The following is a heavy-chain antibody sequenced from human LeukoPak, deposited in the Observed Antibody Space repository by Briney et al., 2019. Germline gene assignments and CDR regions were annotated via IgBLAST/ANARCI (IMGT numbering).Heavy chain of an antibody. J-gene: IGHJ4*02. V-gene: IGHV3-30-3*01. CDR3: ARVGYYSSGPFSYFDY. Sequence: GRSLRLSCAASGFTFSRYAMHWVRQAPGKGLEWVAVISYDGSNEYYADSVKGRFTISRDSSENTLYLQMNSLRVEDTAVYYCARVGYYSSGPFSYFDYWGQGALVTVSS. CDR2: ISYDGSNE. D-gene: IGHD3-10*01. CDR1: GFTFSRYA.